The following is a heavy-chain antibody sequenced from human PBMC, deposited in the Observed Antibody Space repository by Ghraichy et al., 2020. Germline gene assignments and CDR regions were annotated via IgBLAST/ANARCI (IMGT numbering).Heavy chain of an antibody. D-gene: IGHD1-20*01. J-gene: IGHJ2*01. Sequence: SETLSLTCTVSGGSISSSSYYWGWIRQPPGKGLEWIGSLYYSGSTYYNPSLKSRVTISVDTSKNQFSLKLTSVTAADTAVYYCAREWGNYITGWYFDLWGRGTLVTVSS. CDR3: AREWGNYITGWYFDL. CDR1: GGSISSSSYY. CDR2: LYYSGST. V-gene: IGHV4-39*02.